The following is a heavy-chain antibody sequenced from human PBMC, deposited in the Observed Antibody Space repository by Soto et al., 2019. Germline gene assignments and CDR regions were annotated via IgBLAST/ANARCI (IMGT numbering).Heavy chain of an antibody. Sequence: QVQLQESGPGLVKPSQTLSLTCTVSGGSLTSGNDYWEYYWSLIRQQPGKGLEWIGDIYYIGTTDYNTSLRSRVTISVDRSQNQISLTLRSVTAADTAVYYCARNESDKGWFDPWGQGIQVTVSS. CDR2: IYYIGTT. CDR3: ARNESDKGWFDP. V-gene: IGHV4-31*03. D-gene: IGHD2-21*02. J-gene: IGHJ5*02. CDR1: GGSLTSGNDYWEYY.